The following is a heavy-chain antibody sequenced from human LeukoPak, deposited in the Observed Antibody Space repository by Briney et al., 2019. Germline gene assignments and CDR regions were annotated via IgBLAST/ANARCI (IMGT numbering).Heavy chain of an antibody. CDR2: ISYDGSNK. D-gene: IGHD3-3*01. CDR1: GFTFSSYA. J-gene: IGHJ3*02. CDR3: ARDLGYDFWSGWDDAFDI. V-gene: IGHV3-30-3*01. Sequence: GGSLRLSCAASGFTFSSYAMHWVRQAPGKGLEWVAVISYDGSNKYYEDSVKGRFTISRDNSKNTLYLQMNSLRAEDTAVYYCARDLGYDFWSGWDDAFDIWGQGTMVTVSS.